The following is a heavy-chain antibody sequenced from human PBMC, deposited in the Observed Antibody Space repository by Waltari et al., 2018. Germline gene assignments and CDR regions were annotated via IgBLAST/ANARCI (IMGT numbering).Heavy chain of an antibody. V-gene: IGHV3-33*01. Sequence: QVQLVESGGGVVQPGRYLRLSCAASGFTFSNYGMHWVRPARGKGLEWVALIWSDGTNEKYVDSVRGRFTISRDNSKNTLYLQMNGLRAEDTAVYYCARSPSYYCSTASCHLDYWGQGTLVTVSS. CDR3: ARSPSYYCSTASCHLDY. J-gene: IGHJ4*02. D-gene: IGHD2-2*01. CDR2: IWSDGTNE. CDR1: GFTFSNYG.